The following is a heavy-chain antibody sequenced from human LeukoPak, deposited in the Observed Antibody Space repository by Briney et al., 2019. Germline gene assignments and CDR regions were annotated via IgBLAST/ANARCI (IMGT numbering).Heavy chain of an antibody. D-gene: IGHD6-19*01. J-gene: IGHJ1*01. CDR1: GFTFSSYW. CDR2: IKQDGSEK. Sequence: GGSLRLSCAASGFTFSSYWMSWVRQAPGKGLEWVANIKQDGSEKYYVDSVKGRFTISRDNAKNSLYLQMNSLRAEDTAVYYCARDPGSLAVAYGYFQHWGQGTLVTVSS. V-gene: IGHV3-7*01. CDR3: ARDPGSLAVAYGYFQH.